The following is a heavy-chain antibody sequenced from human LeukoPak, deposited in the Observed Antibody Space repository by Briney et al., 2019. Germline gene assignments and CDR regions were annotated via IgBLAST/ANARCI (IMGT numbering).Heavy chain of an antibody. V-gene: IGHV3-73*01. CDR1: GFTFSGFA. J-gene: IGHJ5*02. D-gene: IGHD1-26*01. CDR3: TGESGTYNWFDR. CDR2: IDKEDKGYATAT. Sequence: GGSLRLSCAASGFTFSGFAIHWVRQSSGKGLEGVGQIDKEDKGYATATAYAASVKGRFTISRDDSINTAYLQMKSLKTEDTALYYCTGESGTYNWFDRWGQGTLVTVSS.